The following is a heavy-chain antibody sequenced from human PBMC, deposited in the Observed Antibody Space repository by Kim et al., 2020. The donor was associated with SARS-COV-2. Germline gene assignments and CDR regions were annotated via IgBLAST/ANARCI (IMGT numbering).Heavy chain of an antibody. CDR1: GGTFSSYA. D-gene: IGHD2-2*01. CDR3: ARDPPRNIVVVPAADLYYYYGMDV. Sequence: SVKVSCKASGGTFSSYAISWVRQAPGQGLEWMGGIIPIFGTANYAQKFQGRVTITADESTSTAYMELSSLRSEDTAVYYCARDPPRNIVVVPAADLYYYYGMDVWGQGTTVTVSS. CDR2: IIPIFGTA. V-gene: IGHV1-69*13. J-gene: IGHJ6*02.